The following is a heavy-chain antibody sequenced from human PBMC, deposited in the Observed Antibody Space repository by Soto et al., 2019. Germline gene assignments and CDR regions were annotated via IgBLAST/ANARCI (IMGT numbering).Heavy chain of an antibody. CDR1: GFTFSTYA. V-gene: IGHV3-64D*06. D-gene: IGHD1-26*01. Sequence: VGSLRLSCSASGFTFSTYAMHWVRQAPGKGLEYISGISRDGGCTYYADSVKGRFTNSRDNTKNTLYLQLSSLRAEDTAVYSCVRDSGSFGSSYFDHWGLGTVVTVSS. CDR2: ISRDGGCT. J-gene: IGHJ4*02. CDR3: VRDSGSFGSSYFDH.